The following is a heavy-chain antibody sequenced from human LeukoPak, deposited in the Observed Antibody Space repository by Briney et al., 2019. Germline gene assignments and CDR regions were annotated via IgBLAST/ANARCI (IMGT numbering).Heavy chain of an antibody. CDR2: ISGSGGST. V-gene: IGHV3-23*01. Sequence: PGGSLRLSCAASGFTFSSYDMSWVRQAPGKGLEWVSAISGSGGSTYYADSVKGRFTISRDNSKNTLYLQMNSLRAEDTAVYYCAKAVQLPIYFDYWGQGTLVTVSS. D-gene: IGHD2-2*01. CDR1: GFTFSSYD. J-gene: IGHJ4*02. CDR3: AKAVQLPIYFDY.